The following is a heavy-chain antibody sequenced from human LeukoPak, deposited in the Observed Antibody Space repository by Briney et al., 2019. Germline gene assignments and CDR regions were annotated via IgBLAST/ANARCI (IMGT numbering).Heavy chain of an antibody. V-gene: IGHV1-46*01. Sequence: ASVKVSCKASGYTSTSYYMHGVRQAPGQGLEWMGIISPSGASTTYAQNFQGRVTMTRDMSTSTVYMELSSLKSEDTAVYYCARGSSRSPRDAFDIWGQGTMVTVSS. J-gene: IGHJ3*02. CDR2: ISPSGAST. CDR1: GYTSTSYY. CDR3: ARGSSRSPRDAFDI.